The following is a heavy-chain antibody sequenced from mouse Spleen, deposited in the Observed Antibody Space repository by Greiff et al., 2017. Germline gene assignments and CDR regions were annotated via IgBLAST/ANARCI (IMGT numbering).Heavy chain of an antibody. CDR2: IYPGSGNT. Sequence: QVQLQQSGAELVRPGASVKLSCKASGYTFTDYYINWVKQRPGQGLEWIARIYPGSGNTYYNEKFKGKPTLTAEKSSSTAYMQLSSLTSEDSAVYFCARELGRLYFDYWGQGTTLTVSS. D-gene: IGHD4-1*01. CDR1: GYTFTDYY. CDR3: ARELGRLYFDY. V-gene: IGHV1-76*01. J-gene: IGHJ2*01.